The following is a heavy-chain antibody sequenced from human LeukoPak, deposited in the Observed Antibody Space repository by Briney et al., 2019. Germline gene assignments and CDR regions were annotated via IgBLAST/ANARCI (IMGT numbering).Heavy chain of an antibody. CDR2: IYYSGST. D-gene: IGHD4-17*01. J-gene: IGHJ4*02. V-gene: IGHV4-39*01. CDR3: ARNDGDYAVDY. Sequence: SETLSLTCTVSGGSISSSSYYWGWIRQPPGKGLEWIGSIYYSGSTYYNLSLKSRVTISVDTSKNQFSLKLSSVTAADTAGYYCARNDGDYAVDYWGQGTLVTVSS. CDR1: GGSISSSSYY.